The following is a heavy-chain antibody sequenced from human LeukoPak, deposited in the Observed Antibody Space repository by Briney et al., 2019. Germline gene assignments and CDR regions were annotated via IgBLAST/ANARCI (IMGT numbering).Heavy chain of an antibody. V-gene: IGHV3-48*03. CDR1: GFTLSSNE. CDR2: ISSSGGTI. D-gene: IGHD6-19*01. Sequence: GGSLRLSCAASGFTLSSNEMNWVRQAPGKGLEWPSYISSSGGTINYVDSVKGRFTISRDNAKNSLFLQMNSLRAEDTAVYYCASGVHYSSGWIDIWGQGTMVTVSS. J-gene: IGHJ3*02. CDR3: ASGVHYSSGWIDI.